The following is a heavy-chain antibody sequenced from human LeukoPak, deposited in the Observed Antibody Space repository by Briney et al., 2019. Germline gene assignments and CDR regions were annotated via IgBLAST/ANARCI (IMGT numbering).Heavy chain of an antibody. D-gene: IGHD2-21*01. CDR2: IIPILGIA. J-gene: IGHJ2*01. CDR3: ARVICGGDCYHYWYFDL. Sequence: GASVKVSCRASGGTFSSYTISWVRQAPGQGLEWMGRIIPILGIANYAQKFQGRVTITADKSTSTAYMELSSLRSEDTAVYYCARVICGGDCYHYWYFDLWGRGTLVTVSS. CDR1: GGTFSSYT. V-gene: IGHV1-69*02.